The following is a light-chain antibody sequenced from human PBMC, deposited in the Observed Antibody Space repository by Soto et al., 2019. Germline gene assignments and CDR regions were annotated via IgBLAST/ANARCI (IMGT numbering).Light chain of an antibody. Sequence: EIVLTQSPGTLSLSPGERATLSCRASQSVSSSYLAWYQQKPGQAPRPLIYDASSRATGIPDRFSGSGSGTDFTLTISRLEPEDFAVYYCLQYGSSPYTFGQGTKLEIK. CDR1: QSVSSSY. V-gene: IGKV3-20*01. CDR3: LQYGSSPYT. J-gene: IGKJ2*01. CDR2: DAS.